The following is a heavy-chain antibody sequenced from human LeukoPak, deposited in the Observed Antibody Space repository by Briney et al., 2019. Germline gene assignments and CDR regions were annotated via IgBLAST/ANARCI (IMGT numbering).Heavy chain of an antibody. CDR3: AREGSSSAGLYDY. Sequence: ASVKVSCKASGYTFTGYYMHWVRQAPGQGLEWMGWINPNSGGTNYAQKFQDRVTMTRDTSISTAYMELSRLRSDDTAVYYCAREGSSSAGLYDYWGQGTLVTVSS. V-gene: IGHV1-2*02. CDR2: INPNSGGT. CDR1: GYTFTGYY. D-gene: IGHD6-6*01. J-gene: IGHJ4*02.